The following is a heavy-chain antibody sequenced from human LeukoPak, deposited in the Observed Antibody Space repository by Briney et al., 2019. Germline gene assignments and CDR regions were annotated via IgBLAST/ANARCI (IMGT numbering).Heavy chain of an antibody. J-gene: IGHJ4*02. CDR3: AKEKYSNGFFDY. D-gene: IGHD3-22*01. CDR1: GFTFRSYA. CDR2: ISGDGGRT. Sequence: PGGSLRLSCAASGFTFRSYAMSWVRQAPGKGLEWVSAISGDGGRTYYADSMKGRFTISRDNSKDTLYLQMNGLSPEDTAVYYCAKEKYSNGFFDYWGQGTLVSVSS. V-gene: IGHV3-23*01.